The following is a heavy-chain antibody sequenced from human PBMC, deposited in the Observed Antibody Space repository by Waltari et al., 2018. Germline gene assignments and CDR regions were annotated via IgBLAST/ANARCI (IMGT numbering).Heavy chain of an antibody. CDR3: ARLVAARPFDY. J-gene: IGHJ4*02. CDR2: IYPGDSDT. Sequence: EVQLVQSGAEVKTTVESLKLPFKGSVYSFTSFWIGWVRQMPRKGLEWMGIIYPGDSDTRYSPSFQGQVTISADKSISTAYLQWSSLKASDTAMYYCARLVAARPFDYWGQGTLVTVSS. V-gene: IGHV5-51*03. CDR1: VYSFTSFW. D-gene: IGHD6-6*01.